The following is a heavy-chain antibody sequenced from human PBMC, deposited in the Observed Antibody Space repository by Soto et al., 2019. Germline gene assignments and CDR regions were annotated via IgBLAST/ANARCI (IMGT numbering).Heavy chain of an antibody. J-gene: IGHJ3*02. D-gene: IGHD3-22*01. CDR3: AIGAFDLINMIGADI. CDR2: IIPIFGTA. CDR1: GGTFSSYA. Sequence: SLKVSCKASGGTFSSYAISWVRQAPGQGLEWMGGIIPIFGTANYAQKFQGRVTITADESTSTAYMELSSLRSEDTAVYYCAIGAFDLINMIGADIWGQGTMVTVSS. V-gene: IGHV1-69*13.